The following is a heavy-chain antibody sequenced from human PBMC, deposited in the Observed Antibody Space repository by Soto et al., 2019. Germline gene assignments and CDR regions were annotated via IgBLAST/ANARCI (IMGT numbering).Heavy chain of an antibody. Sequence: MASETLSLTCAVYGGSFSGYYWSWIRQPPGKGLEWIGEINHSGSTNYNPSLKSRVTISVDTSKNQFSLKLSSVTAADTAVYYCARLSVEVRGVYGMDVWGQGTTVTVSS. J-gene: IGHJ6*02. D-gene: IGHD3-10*01. CDR3: ARLSVEVRGVYGMDV. CDR1: GGSFSGYY. V-gene: IGHV4-34*01. CDR2: INHSGST.